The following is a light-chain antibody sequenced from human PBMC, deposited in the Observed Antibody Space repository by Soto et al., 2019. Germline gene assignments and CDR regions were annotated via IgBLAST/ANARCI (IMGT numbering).Light chain of an antibody. CDR1: QSIAGY. Sequence: DIQMTQSPSSLSASFGDRVTITCRASQSIAGYLSWYQHRPGKAPKFLIYSASSLQRGVPSRFSGSGSGTDFSLTINGLQPEDFATYFCQQSFSVPITFGQGTRLEIK. V-gene: IGKV1-39*01. CDR2: SAS. J-gene: IGKJ5*01. CDR3: QQSFSVPIT.